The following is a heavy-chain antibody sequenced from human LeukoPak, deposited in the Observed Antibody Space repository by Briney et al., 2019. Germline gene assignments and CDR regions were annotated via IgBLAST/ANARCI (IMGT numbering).Heavy chain of an antibody. Sequence: PGGSLRLSCAASGFTFSNYNMNWVRQAPGKGLEWVSYITLSSSTIYYADSVKGRFTIARDNAKNSVYLEMNSLRADDTAVYYCARSARLMRGVVEVTALDDWGQGTLVTVSS. CDR3: ARSARLMRGVVEVTALDD. CDR1: GFTFSNYN. J-gene: IGHJ4*02. CDR2: ITLSSSTI. D-gene: IGHD3-3*01. V-gene: IGHV3-48*04.